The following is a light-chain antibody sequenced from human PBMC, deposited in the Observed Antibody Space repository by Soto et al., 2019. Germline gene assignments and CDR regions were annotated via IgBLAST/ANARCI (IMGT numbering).Light chain of an antibody. CDR2: LGS. J-gene: IGKJ1*01. CDR3: MQALQTPPWT. Sequence: DVVMTQSPLSLPVTPGEPASISCRSSQSLLHSNGYIYLDWYLQKPVQSPQLLIYLGSNRASGVADRFSGSGSGTDFTLKISRVEAEDVGVYYCMQALQTPPWTFGQGTKVEIK. CDR1: QSLLHSNGYIY. V-gene: IGKV2-28*01.